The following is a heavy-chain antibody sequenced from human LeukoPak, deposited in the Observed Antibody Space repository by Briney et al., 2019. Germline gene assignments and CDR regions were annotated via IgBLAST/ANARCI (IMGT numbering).Heavy chain of an antibody. CDR1: GFIFSKAW. V-gene: IGHV3-15*01. Sequence: PGGSLRLSCAASGFIFSKAWMAWVRQAPGKGLEWVGHIKTEAEDGTKDYAAPVKGRFTISRDDAKSTLYLQMNSLNTEDTAVYFCTSALNLVLGELLGYWGQGTLVTVSS. CDR3: TSALNLVLGELLGY. J-gene: IGHJ4*02. CDR2: IKTEAEDGTK. D-gene: IGHD3-16*01.